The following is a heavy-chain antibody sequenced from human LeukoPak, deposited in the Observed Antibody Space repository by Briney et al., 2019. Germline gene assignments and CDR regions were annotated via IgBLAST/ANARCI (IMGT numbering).Heavy chain of an antibody. CDR1: GLTLSSHA. J-gene: IGHJ5*02. CDR2: ISGSGIIT. V-gene: IGHV3-23*01. CDR3: AKGSTGTTGGWFDP. Sequence: HPGGSLRLSCAASGLTLSSHAMSWVRQAPGKGLEWVSSISGSGIITYYTDSVKGRFTISRDNSKNTLYLQMNSLRAEDTAVYYCAKGSTGTTGGWFDPWGQGTLVTVSS. D-gene: IGHD1-1*01.